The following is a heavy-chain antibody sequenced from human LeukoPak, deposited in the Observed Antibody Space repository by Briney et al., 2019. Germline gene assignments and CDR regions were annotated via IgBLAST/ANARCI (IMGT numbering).Heavy chain of an antibody. D-gene: IGHD6-13*01. V-gene: IGHV4-4*07. CDR1: GGSIKTYY. CDR3: VREKLYTSSWGFQH. J-gene: IGHJ1*01. Sequence: KPSETLSLTCAVSGGSIKTYYWSWIRQSAGTGLEWIGRFYSSVSTTYNPSLKSRVTMSVDTSNNLFFLNLTSVTAADTAVYFCVREKLYTSSWGFQHWGQGTLVSVSS. CDR2: FYSSVST.